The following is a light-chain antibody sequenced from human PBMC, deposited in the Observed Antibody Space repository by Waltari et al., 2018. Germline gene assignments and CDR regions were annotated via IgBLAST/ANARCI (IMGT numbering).Light chain of an antibody. Sequence: DIQLNQSPSFLSASVGDRVTITCRSSQGISSYLAWYQQKAGKAPKLLIHTASTLQGGVPSRFSGSGSGTDFTLTISSLQPEDFATYYCQQRNSYPITFGQGTRLEIK. CDR3: QQRNSYPIT. J-gene: IGKJ5*01. V-gene: IGKV1-9*01. CDR2: TAS. CDR1: QGISSY.